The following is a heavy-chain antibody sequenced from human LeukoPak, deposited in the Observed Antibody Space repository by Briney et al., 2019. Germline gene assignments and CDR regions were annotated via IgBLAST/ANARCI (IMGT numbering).Heavy chain of an antibody. J-gene: IGHJ5*02. CDR1: GGSLSNYY. Sequence: SETLSLTCAVYGGSLSNYYWSWIRQPPGKGLEWIGEINHSGSTNFNPSFKSRVTILVDMSRSQFSLQLNSVTAADTAVYYCARGPASGSDFAWFDPWGQGTLVTVSS. CDR2: INHSGST. CDR3: ARGPASGSDFAWFDP. V-gene: IGHV4-34*01. D-gene: IGHD3-10*01.